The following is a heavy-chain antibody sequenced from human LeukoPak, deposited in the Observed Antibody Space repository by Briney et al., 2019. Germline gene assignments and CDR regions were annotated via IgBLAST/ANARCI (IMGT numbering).Heavy chain of an antibody. V-gene: IGHV3-23*01. D-gene: IGHD3-3*01. CDR1: GFTFSSYA. CDR2: ISGSGGST. CDR3: AKLFYLWRDAADY. Sequence: PGGSPRLSCAASGFTFSSYAMSWVRQAPGKGLEWVSAISGSGGSTYYADSVKGRFTISRDNSKNTLYLQMNSLRAEDTAVYYCAKLFYLWRDAADYWGQGTLVTVSS. J-gene: IGHJ4*02.